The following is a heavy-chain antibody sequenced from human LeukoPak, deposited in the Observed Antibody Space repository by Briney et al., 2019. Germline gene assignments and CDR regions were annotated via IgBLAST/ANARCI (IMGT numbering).Heavy chain of an antibody. D-gene: IGHD6-6*01. CDR1: GVTSNY. J-gene: IGHJ4*02. V-gene: IGHV3-66*02. CDR3: AGGGEAARSLAY. Sequence: GGTLRLSCAASGVTSNYMTWVRQAPGKGLEWVSVIYNGGTTYYADSVKGRFTISRDNSKSTLFVYLQMNSLRTDDTALYYCAGGGEAARSLAYWGQGALVTVSS. CDR2: IYNGGTT.